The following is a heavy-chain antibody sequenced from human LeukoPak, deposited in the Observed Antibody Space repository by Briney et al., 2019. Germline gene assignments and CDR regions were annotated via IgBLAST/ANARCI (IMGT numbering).Heavy chain of an antibody. CDR1: GFTFSDYA. D-gene: IGHD3-22*01. CDR3: ARDNYYASSGYYYIDY. V-gene: IGHV3-30-3*01. J-gene: IGHJ4*02. CDR2: TSYDGSNK. Sequence: GGSLRLSCAASGFTFSDYAVTWVRQAPGKGLEWVAVTSYDGSNKYYADSVKDRFTISRDNSKNTLYLQMNSLRAEDTAVYYCARDNYYASSGYYYIDYWGQGTLVTVSS.